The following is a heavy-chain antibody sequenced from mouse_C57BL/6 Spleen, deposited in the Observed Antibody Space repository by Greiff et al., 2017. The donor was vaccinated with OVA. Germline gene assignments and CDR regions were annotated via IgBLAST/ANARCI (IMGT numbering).Heavy chain of an antibody. CDR1: GYAFSSYW. V-gene: IGHV1-80*01. D-gene: IGHD1-1*01. Sequence: VQLQQSGAELVKPGASVKISCKASGYAFSSYWMNWVKQRPGKGLEWIGQIYPGDGDTNYNGKFKGKATLTADKSSSTAYMQLSSLTSEDSAVYFCARPQNYYGSSLDYWGQGTTLTVSS. CDR2: IYPGDGDT. J-gene: IGHJ2*01. CDR3: ARPQNYYGSSLDY.